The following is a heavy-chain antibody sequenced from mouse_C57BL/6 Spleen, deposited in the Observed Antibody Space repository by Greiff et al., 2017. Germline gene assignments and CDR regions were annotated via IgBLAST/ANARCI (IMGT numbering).Heavy chain of an antibody. D-gene: IGHD1-1*01. V-gene: IGHV5-17*01. J-gene: IGHJ4*01. CDR1: GFTFSDYG. CDR2: ISSGRSTI. Sequence: VQLVESGGGLVKPGGSLKLSCAASGFTFSDYGMHWVRQAPEKGLEWVAYISSGRSTIYYADTVKGRFTISRDNAKNTLFLQMTSLRSEDTAMYYCARGDSSHRLNAMDYWGQGTSVTVAS. CDR3: ARGDSSHRLNAMDY.